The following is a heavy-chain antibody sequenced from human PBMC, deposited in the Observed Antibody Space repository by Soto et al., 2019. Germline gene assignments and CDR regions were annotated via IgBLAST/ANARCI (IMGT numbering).Heavy chain of an antibody. D-gene: IGHD6-6*01. CDR2: ISYDGSNK. CDR3: ARVTVSSTYRDYYYGMDV. CDR1: GFTFSSYS. V-gene: IGHV3-30-3*01. Sequence: GGSLRLSCAAPGFTFSSYSMHWVRQAPGKGLEWVAVISYDGSNKYHADSVKGRFTISRDNSKNTVYLQMNSLRPEDTAVYYCARVTVSSTYRDYYYGMDVWGQGTTVTVSS. J-gene: IGHJ6*02.